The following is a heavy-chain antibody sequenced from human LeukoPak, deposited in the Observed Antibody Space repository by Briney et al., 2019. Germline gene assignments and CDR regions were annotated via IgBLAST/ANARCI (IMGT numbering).Heavy chain of an antibody. V-gene: IGHV3-21*06. Sequence: PGGSLRLSCAASGFTFSSYSINWVRQAPGKGLEWVSSISTISNYIYYADSVKGRFTISRDNPENSLYLQMNSLRDDDTAVYYCARDVRAYSTSSSAFDIWGQGTMVTVSS. J-gene: IGHJ3*02. CDR3: ARDVRAYSTSSSAFDI. D-gene: IGHD6-6*01. CDR1: GFTFSSYS. CDR2: ISTISNYI.